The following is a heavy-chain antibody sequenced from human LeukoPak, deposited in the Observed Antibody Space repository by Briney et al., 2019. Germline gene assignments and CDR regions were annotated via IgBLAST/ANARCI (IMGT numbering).Heavy chain of an antibody. CDR1: GGSISSSSYY. CDR2: IYYSGST. Sequence: PSETLSLTCTVSGGSISSSSYYWGWIRQPPGKGLEWIGSIYYSGSTYYNPSLKSRVTISVDTSKNQFSLKLSSVTAADTAVYYCARDCSSTSCYYYYYYYMDVWGKGTTVTVSS. CDR3: ARDCSSTSCYYYYYYYMDV. J-gene: IGHJ6*03. V-gene: IGHV4-39*07. D-gene: IGHD2-2*01.